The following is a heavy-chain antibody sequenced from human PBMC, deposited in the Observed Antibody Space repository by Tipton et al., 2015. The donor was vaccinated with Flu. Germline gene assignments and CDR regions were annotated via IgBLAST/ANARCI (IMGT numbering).Heavy chain of an antibody. CDR2: IYTSGST. CDR1: GGSISSGNYA. Sequence: LRLSCTVSGGSISSGNYAWSWIRQPAGKGLEWMGRIYTSGSTNCNPSLKSRVTISVDTSKNQFSLKLSSVTAADTAVYYCARDVYYYDSSGSYSVFFDDWGQGTLVTVSS. D-gene: IGHD3-22*01. V-gene: IGHV4-61*02. J-gene: IGHJ4*02. CDR3: ARDVYYYDSSGSYSVFFDD.